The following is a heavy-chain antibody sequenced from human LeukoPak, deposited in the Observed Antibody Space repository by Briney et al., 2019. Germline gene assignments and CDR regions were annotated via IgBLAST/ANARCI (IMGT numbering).Heavy chain of an antibody. V-gene: IGHV3-7*01. D-gene: IGHD3-3*01. J-gene: IGHJ5*02. CDR3: ARDRLRFLEWLSRPS. Sequence: GGSLRLSCAASGFTFSGYWMTWVRQAPGKGLEWVANIKQDGSEKYYVDSVKGRFTISRDNAKNPLYLQMNSLRAEDTAVYYCARDRLRFLEWLSRPSWGQGTLVTVSS. CDR1: GFTFSGYW. CDR2: IKQDGSEK.